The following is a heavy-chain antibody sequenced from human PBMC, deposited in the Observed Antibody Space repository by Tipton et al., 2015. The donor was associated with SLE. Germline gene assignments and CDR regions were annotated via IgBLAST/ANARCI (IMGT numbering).Heavy chain of an antibody. CDR1: DGSFSGYH. J-gene: IGHJ5*02. CDR3: ARLSSMVRRAQGWFDP. V-gene: IGHV4-4*08. Sequence: TLSLTCTIYDGSFSGYHWSWIRQPPGKGLEWIGRIYTSGSTNYNPSLKSRVTISVDTSKNQFSLKLTSVTAADTAVYYCARLSSMVRRAQGWFDPWGQGTLVTVSS. D-gene: IGHD3-10*01. CDR2: IYTSGST.